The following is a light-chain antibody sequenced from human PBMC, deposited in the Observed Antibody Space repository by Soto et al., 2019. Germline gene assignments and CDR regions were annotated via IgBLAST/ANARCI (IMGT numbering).Light chain of an antibody. CDR2: DVT. Sequence: QSVLAQPASVSGSPGQSITISCTGTSSDVGGYNFVSWYQQYPGKAPKLMIHDVTSRSSGVSNRFSGSKSGTTASLTISGLQAEDEADYYCRSYASSTSYFFGTGTKVTVL. J-gene: IGLJ1*01. V-gene: IGLV2-14*01. CDR3: RSYASSTSYF. CDR1: SSDVGGYNF.